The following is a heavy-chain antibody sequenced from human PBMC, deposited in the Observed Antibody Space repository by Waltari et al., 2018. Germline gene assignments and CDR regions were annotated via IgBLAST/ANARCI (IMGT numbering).Heavy chain of an antibody. D-gene: IGHD4-17*01. CDR3: AVSDYGGSGAFDI. V-gene: IGHV3-23*04. Sequence: EVQLVESGGGLVQPGGSLRLSCAASGFTFSSYAMSWVRQAPGKGWEWVSAISGSGGSTYYADSVKGRFTISRDNSKNTLYLQMNSLRAEDTAVYYCAVSDYGGSGAFDIWGQGTMVTVSS. CDR2: ISGSGGST. CDR1: GFTFSSYA. J-gene: IGHJ3*02.